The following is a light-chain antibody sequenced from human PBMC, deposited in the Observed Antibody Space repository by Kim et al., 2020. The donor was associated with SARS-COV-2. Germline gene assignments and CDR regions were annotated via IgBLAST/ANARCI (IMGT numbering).Light chain of an antibody. CDR3: QQYGGTRATT. Sequence: EIVLTQSPGTLSLSPGERATLSCRASQNVLSNYIAWYHQKPGQAPRLLVHSASTRATGIPDRFTGSGSGTDFTLTISRLESEDFGVYFCQQYGGTRATTFGGGTKVDIK. J-gene: IGKJ4*01. CDR1: QNVLSNY. CDR2: SAS. V-gene: IGKV3-20*01.